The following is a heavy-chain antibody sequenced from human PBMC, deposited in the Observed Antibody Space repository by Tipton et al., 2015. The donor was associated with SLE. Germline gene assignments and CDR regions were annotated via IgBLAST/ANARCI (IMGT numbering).Heavy chain of an antibody. CDR1: GGSINSHY. D-gene: IGHD1-1*01. V-gene: IGHV4-59*11. CDR2: IYFSGST. CDR3: ARGGVEEGLEEGDWFDS. J-gene: IGHJ5*01. Sequence: TLSLTCSVSGGSINSHYWIWIRQPPGKGLEYIGNIYFSGSTNYNPSLKSRVTISIDTSKGQVSLKLTSVAAADTAVYYCARGGVEEGLEEGDWFDSWGQGTLVNVSP.